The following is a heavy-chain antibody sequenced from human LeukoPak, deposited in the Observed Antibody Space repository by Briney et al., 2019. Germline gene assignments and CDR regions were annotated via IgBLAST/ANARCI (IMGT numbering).Heavy chain of an antibody. CDR3: ARRGLVSYYYGSGSYLFDY. CDR1: GGSFSGYY. J-gene: IGHJ4*02. Sequence: SETLSLTCAVYGGSFSGYYWSWIRQPPGKGLEWIGEINHSGSTNYNPSLKSRVTISVDTSKNQFPLKLSSVTAADTAVYYCARRGLVSYYYGSGSYLFDYWGQGTLVTVSS. V-gene: IGHV4-34*01. D-gene: IGHD3-10*01. CDR2: INHSGST.